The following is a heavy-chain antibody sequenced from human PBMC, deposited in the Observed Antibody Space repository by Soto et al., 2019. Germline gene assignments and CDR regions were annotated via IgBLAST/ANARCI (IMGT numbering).Heavy chain of an antibody. J-gene: IGHJ4*02. CDR3: AREKSSGYYYDY. D-gene: IGHD3-22*01. V-gene: IGHV1-8*01. CDR1: GYTFTSYD. Sequence: QVQLVQSGAEVKKPGASVRVSCKASGYTFTSYDINWVRQATGQGLEWMGWMNPNSGNTAYAQKFQGRVTMTRNTSISTAYMELSSLRSEDTAVYYCAREKSSGYYYDYWGQGTLVTVSS. CDR2: MNPNSGNT.